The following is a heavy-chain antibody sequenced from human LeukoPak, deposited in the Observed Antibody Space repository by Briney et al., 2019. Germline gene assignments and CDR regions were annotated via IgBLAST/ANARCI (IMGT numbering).Heavy chain of an antibody. J-gene: IGHJ5*01. V-gene: IGHV4-59*08. D-gene: IGHD6-19*01. CDR1: GGSISDNY. Sequence: SETLSLTCTVSGGSISDNYWSWIRQPPGKGLEWIGYIYYSGSTNYNPCLKSRVTISVDTSKNQFSLKLSSVTAADTAVYYCARRLGSGWFDYWGQGTLVTVSS. CDR2: IYYSGST. CDR3: ARRLGSGWFDY.